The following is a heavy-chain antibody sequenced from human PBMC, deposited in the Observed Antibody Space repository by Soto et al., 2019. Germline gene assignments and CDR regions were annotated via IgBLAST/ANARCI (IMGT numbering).Heavy chain of an antibody. CDR1: GGSVSSGSYY. CDR2: IYYSGNT. J-gene: IGHJ4*02. CDR3: ARRTYYYDSSGYYHFDY. D-gene: IGHD3-22*01. V-gene: IGHV4-39*01. Sequence: SETLSLTCTVSGGSVSSGSYYWSWIRQSPGKGLEWIGSIYYSGNTYYNPSLKSRVTISVDTSKNQFSLKLSSVTAADTAVYYCARRTYYYDSSGYYHFDYWGQGTLVTVSS.